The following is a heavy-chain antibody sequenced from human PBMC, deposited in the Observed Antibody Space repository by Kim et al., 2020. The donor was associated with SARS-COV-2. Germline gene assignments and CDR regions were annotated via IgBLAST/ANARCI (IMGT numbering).Heavy chain of an antibody. Sequence: GGSLRLSCAASGFTFSNYAMGWVRQAPGMGLEWVSGISGSGGDTYYADSVKGRFIISRDNSKNTLYLEMNSLRADDTAVYYCAKGPTSVYQSSWYDYWGQGSLVTVSS. V-gene: IGHV3-23*01. CDR3: AKGPTSVYQSSWYDY. CDR1: GFTFSNYA. J-gene: IGHJ4*02. D-gene: IGHD6-13*01. CDR2: ISGSGGDT.